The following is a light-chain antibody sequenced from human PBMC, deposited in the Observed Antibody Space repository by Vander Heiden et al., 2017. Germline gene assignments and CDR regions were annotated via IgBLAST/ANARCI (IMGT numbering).Light chain of an antibody. CDR2: KDS. J-gene: IGLJ3*02. Sequence: SYELTQPPSVSVSPGQTARITCSGDALPKQYAYWYQQKPGQAPVLVIYKDSERPSGIPERFSGSSSGTTVTLTISGVQAEDEADYYCQSADSIDWVLGGGTKLTVL. CDR3: QSADSIDWV. CDR1: ALPKQY. V-gene: IGLV3-25*03.